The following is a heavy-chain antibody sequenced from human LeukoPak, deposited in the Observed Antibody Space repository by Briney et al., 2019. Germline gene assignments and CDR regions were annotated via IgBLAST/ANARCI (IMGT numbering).Heavy chain of an antibody. CDR2: INHSGST. Sequence: SETLSLTCAVYGGSFSGYYWSWIREPPGKGLEWIGEINHSGSTNYNPSLKSRVTISVDTSKNQFSLKLSSVTAADTAVYYCAREDSSSGFDYWGQGTLVTVPS. V-gene: IGHV4-34*01. CDR3: AREDSSSGFDY. J-gene: IGHJ4*02. D-gene: IGHD3-22*01. CDR1: GGSFSGYY.